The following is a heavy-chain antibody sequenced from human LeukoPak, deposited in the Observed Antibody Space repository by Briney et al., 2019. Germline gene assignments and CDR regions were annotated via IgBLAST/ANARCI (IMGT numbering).Heavy chain of an antibody. CDR2: ISGSGGST. CDR1: GFTFSSYA. V-gene: IGHV3-23*01. CDR3: ANLPLRSSRPPAFDI. Sequence: GGSLRLSCAASGFTFSSYAMSWVRQAPGKGLEWVSAISGSGGSTYYADSVKGRFTISRDNSKNTLYLQMNSLRAEDTAVYYCANLPLRSSRPPAFDIWGQGTMVTVSS. D-gene: IGHD6-13*01. J-gene: IGHJ3*02.